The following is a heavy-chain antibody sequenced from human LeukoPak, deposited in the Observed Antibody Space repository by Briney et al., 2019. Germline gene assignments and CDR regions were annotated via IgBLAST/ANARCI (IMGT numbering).Heavy chain of an antibody. Sequence: SETLSLTCAVYGGSFSGYYWSWIRQPPGKGLEWIGYIYYSGSTNYNPSLKSRVTISVDTSKNQFSLKLSSVTAADTAVYYCARIYRGDILTGTYYYYYYMDVWGKGTTVTISS. V-gene: IGHV4-59*01. CDR3: ARIYRGDILTGTYYYYYYMDV. J-gene: IGHJ6*03. CDR2: IYYSGST. D-gene: IGHD3-9*01. CDR1: GGSFSGYY.